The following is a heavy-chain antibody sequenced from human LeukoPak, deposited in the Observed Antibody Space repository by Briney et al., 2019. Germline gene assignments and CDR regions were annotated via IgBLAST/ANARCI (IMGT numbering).Heavy chain of an antibody. CDR3: ARHGRRRIGLTMIVVYYFDY. V-gene: IGHV4-39*01. CDR1: GGSFSSSSYY. J-gene: IGHJ4*02. Sequence: SETLSLTCTVSGGSFSSSSYYWAWIRQPPGKGLEWIGSIYYSGSTYHNPSLKSRVTISLDTSKNQFSLRLSSVTAADTAVYYCARHGRRRIGLTMIVVYYFDYWGQGTLVTVSS. D-gene: IGHD3-22*01. CDR2: IYYSGST.